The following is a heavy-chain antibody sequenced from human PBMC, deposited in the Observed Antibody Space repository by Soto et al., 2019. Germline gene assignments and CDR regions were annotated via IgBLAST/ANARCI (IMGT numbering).Heavy chain of an antibody. CDR3: AREIQLGYFDY. V-gene: IGHV3-53*02. CDR2: IYSGGST. CDR1: GFTVSSNY. Sequence: EVQLVETGGGLIQPGGSLRLSCAASGFTVSSNYMSWVRQAPGKGLEWGSVIYSGGSTYYADSVKGRFTISRDNSKNTLYLQMNSLRAEDTAVYYCAREIQLGYFDYWGQGTLVTVSS. J-gene: IGHJ4*02. D-gene: IGHD5-18*01.